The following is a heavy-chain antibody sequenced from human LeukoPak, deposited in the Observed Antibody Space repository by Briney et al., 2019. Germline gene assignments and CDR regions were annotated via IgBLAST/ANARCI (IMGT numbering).Heavy chain of an antibody. J-gene: IGHJ4*02. D-gene: IGHD3-10*01. CDR2: INHSGST. Sequence: PSETLSLTCAIYGGSFGGYYWSWIRQPPGKGLEWIGEINHSGSTNYNPSLKSRVTISVDTSKNHFSLKLSSVTAADTAVYYCAGPGAGDLDYWGQGTLVIVSS. V-gene: IGHV4-34*01. CDR3: AGPGAGDLDY. CDR1: GGSFGGYY.